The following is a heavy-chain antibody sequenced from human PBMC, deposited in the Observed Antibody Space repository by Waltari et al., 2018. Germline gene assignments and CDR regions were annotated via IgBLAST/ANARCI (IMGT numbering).Heavy chain of an antibody. V-gene: IGHV3-23*01. CDR2: ISGSGGST. CDR1: GFTFSSYA. J-gene: IGHJ6*03. Sequence: ELHLLESGGGLVQPGGSLRLSCAASGFTFSSYAITSVRQAPGKGLEWVSAISGSGGSTYYADSVKGRFTISRDNSKNTLYLQMNSLRAEDTAVYYCAKDPKDYYYMDVWGKGTTVTVSS. CDR3: AKDPKDYYYMDV.